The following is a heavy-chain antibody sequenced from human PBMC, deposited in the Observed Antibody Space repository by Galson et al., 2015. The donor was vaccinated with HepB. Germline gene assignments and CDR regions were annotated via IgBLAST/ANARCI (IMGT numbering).Heavy chain of an antibody. CDR2: MSGSSSYT. Sequence: SLRLSCAASGFTFSSYSMNWVRQAPGKGLEWVSSMSGSSSYTYYADSVKGRFTISRDSAKNSLYLQMNRLRAEDTAVYYCAKDLVGGLGVRGAISHAMDVWGKGTTVTVSS. D-gene: IGHD3-10*01. CDR1: GFTFSSYS. J-gene: IGHJ6*04. V-gene: IGHV3-21*04. CDR3: AKDLVGGLGVRGAISHAMDV.